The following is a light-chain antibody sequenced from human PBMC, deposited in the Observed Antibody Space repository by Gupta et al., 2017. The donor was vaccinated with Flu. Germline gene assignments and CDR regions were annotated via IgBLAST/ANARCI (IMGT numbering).Light chain of an antibody. CDR2: EAT. CDR1: SSDIGAYNF. CDR3: SSHTRNDNFV. Sequence: QSALTQPPSASGSPGQSVTISCTGTSSDIGAYNFVSWHQQYPGKAPKLIIYEATKRPSGVPDRFSGSKSGNTASLTVSGLQAEDEADYYCSSHTRNDNFVFRTGTGVTVL. J-gene: IGLJ1*01. V-gene: IGLV2-8*01.